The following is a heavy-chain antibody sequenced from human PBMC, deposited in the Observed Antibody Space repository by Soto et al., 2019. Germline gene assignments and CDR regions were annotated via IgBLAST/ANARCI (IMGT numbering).Heavy chain of an antibody. D-gene: IGHD6-19*01. Sequence: PGGSLRLSCAASGFTFSSYAMGWFRQAPGKGLEWVSAIGGSGGRTYYADSEKGRFTISRDNSKNTLYLQMNSLRGEDTAVYYCAKTAEAVAGTVYGYWGQGTLVTVSS. V-gene: IGHV3-23*01. CDR1: GFTFSSYA. CDR2: IGGSGGRT. J-gene: IGHJ4*02. CDR3: AKTAEAVAGTVYGY.